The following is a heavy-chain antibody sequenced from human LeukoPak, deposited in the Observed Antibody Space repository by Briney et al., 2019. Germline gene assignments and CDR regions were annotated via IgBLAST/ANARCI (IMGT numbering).Heavy chain of an antibody. CDR2: INHSGST. CDR3: ARVPGYCSSTSCLSYYYYYYMDV. V-gene: IGHV4-34*01. Sequence: SETLSLTCAVYGGSFSGYYWSWIRQPPGKGPEWIGEINHSGSTNYNPSLKSRVTISVDTSKNQFSLKLSSVTAADTAVYYCARVPGYCSSTSCLSYYYYYYMDVWGKGTTVTVSS. CDR1: GGSFSGYY. D-gene: IGHD2-2*03. J-gene: IGHJ6*03.